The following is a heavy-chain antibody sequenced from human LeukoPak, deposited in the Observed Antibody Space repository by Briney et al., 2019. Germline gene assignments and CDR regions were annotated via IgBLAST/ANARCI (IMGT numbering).Heavy chain of an antibody. CDR1: GFTFSSYA. J-gene: IGHJ1*01. D-gene: IGHD3-22*01. CDR3: ATYSSLNRREFQF. CDR2: ISYDGSNK. V-gene: IGHV3-30-3*01. Sequence: GGSLRLSCAASGFTFSSYAMHWVRQAPGKGLEWVAVISYDGSNKYYADSVKGRFTISRDNSKSTLYLQMNSLRAEDTAVYYCATYSSLNRREFQFWGQGTLLTVSS.